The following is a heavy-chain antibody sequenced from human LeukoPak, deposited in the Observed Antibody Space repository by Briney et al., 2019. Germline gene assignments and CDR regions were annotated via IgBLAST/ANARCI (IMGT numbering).Heavy chain of an antibody. CDR3: ARWDYCGGDCYYYYYYGMDV. V-gene: IGHV3-7*01. CDR1: GFTFSSYW. J-gene: IGHJ6*02. CDR2: IKQDGSEK. D-gene: IGHD2-21*02. Sequence: GGSLRLSCAASGFTFSSYWMSWVHQAPGKGLEWVANIKQDGSEKYYVDSVKGRFTISRDNAKNSLYLQMNSLRAEDTAVYYCARWDYCGGDCYYYYYYGMDVWGQGTTVTVSS.